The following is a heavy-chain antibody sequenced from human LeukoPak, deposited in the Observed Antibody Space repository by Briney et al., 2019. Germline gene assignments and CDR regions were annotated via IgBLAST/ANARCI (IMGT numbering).Heavy chain of an antibody. CDR3: ARSTKGSSTSLYY. CDR2: IYYSGST. J-gene: IGHJ4*02. D-gene: IGHD2-2*01. Sequence: SQTLSLTCTVSGGSISSGGYYWSWIRQHPGKGLEWIGYIYYSGSTYYNPSLKSRVTISVDTSKNQFSLKLSSVTAADTAVYYCARSTKGSSTSLYYWGQGTLVTVSS. CDR1: GGSISSGGYY. V-gene: IGHV4-31*03.